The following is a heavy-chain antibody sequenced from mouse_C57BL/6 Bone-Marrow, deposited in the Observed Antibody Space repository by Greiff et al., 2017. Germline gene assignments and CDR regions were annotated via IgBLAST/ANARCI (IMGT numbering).Heavy chain of an antibody. V-gene: IGHV1-82*01. J-gene: IGHJ2*01. CDR1: GYAFSSSW. D-gene: IGHD1-1*01. CDR3: AYYYGSSLGY. CDR2: IYPGDGDT. Sequence: LVKPGASVKISCKASGYAFSSSWMNWVKQRPGKGLEWIGRIYPGDGDTNYNGKFKGKATLTADKSSSTAYMQLSSLTSEDSAVYFCAYYYGSSLGYWGQGTTLTVSS.